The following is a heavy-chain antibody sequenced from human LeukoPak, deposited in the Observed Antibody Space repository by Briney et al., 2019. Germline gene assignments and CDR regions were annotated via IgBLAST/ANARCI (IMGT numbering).Heavy chain of an antibody. Sequence: SETLSLTCTVSGGSISSYYWSWIRQPPGKGLEWIGYIYYSGSTNYNPSRKSRVTISVDTSKNQSSLTLNSVTAAGTAGYYCARGYSSGWVGYFDNWGQGTLVTVS. J-gene: IGHJ4*02. V-gene: IGHV4-59*01. CDR1: GGSISSYY. CDR3: ARGYSSGWVGYFDN. D-gene: IGHD6-19*01. CDR2: IYYSGST.